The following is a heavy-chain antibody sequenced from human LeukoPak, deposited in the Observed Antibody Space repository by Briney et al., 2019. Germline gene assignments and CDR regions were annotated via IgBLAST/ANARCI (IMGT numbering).Heavy chain of an antibody. CDR3: ATFGLVAALDL. CDR1: GFSFNAYW. D-gene: IGHD5-12*01. CDR2: INPAGSET. J-gene: IGHJ4*02. Sequence: GGSLRLYCAAAGFSFNAYWMAWVRQAPGTGLEWVANINPAGSETFHVDPVKGRFSISRDHAKNLVYLQMNSLRAEDTAVYYCATFGLVAALDLWGQGTLVTVSS. V-gene: IGHV3-7*01.